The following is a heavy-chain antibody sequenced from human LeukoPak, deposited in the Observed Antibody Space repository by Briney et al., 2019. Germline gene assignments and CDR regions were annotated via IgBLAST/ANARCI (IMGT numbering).Heavy chain of an antibody. D-gene: IGHD7-27*01. Sequence: ASVKVSCKASGYTFTDYYMHWVRQAPGQGLEWMGRINPNSGGTNYAQKFQGRVTMTRDTSISTAYMELNSLRSEDTAVYYCARGPPNWGFDSWGQGTLVTVSS. J-gene: IGHJ4*02. CDR3: ARGPPNWGFDS. V-gene: IGHV1-2*06. CDR2: INPNSGGT. CDR1: GYTFTDYY.